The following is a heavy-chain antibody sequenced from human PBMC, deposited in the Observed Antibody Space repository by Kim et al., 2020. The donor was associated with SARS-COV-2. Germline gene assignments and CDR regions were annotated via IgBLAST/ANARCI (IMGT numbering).Heavy chain of an antibody. D-gene: IGHD5-18*01. CDR3: AKVRPPGYSYGPLDY. J-gene: IGHJ4*02. CDR1: GFTFSSYA. Sequence: GGYLRLSCAASGFTFSSYAMHWVRQAPGKGLEWVAVIWYDGSNKYYADSVKGRFTISRDNSKNTLYLQMNSLRAEDTAVYYCAKVRPPGYSYGPLDYWGQGTLVTVSS. V-gene: IGHV3-33*06. CDR2: IWYDGSNK.